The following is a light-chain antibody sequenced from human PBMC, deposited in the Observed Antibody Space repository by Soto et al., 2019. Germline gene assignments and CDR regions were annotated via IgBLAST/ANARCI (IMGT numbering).Light chain of an antibody. Sequence: EIVLTQSPGTLSLSPEERATLSCRASQSVSSSYLAWYQQKPGQAPRLLIYGASSRATGIPDRFSSSGSGTDFTLTISRLEPEDFAVYYCQQYGSSPHTFGQGTKLEIK. CDR3: QQYGSSPHT. CDR2: GAS. J-gene: IGKJ2*01. V-gene: IGKV3-20*01. CDR1: QSVSSSY.